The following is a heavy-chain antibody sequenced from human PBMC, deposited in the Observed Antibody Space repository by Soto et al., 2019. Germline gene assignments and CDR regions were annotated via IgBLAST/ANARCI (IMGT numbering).Heavy chain of an antibody. D-gene: IGHD3-22*01. CDR1: GFTFSSYS. V-gene: IGHV3-21*01. Sequence: EVQLVESGGGLVKPGGSLRLSCAASGFTFSSYSMNWVRQAPGKGLEWVSSISSSSSYIYYADSLKGRFTISRDNAKNXXYLQMNSLSAEDTAVYYCARAKYSYDSHTGGWFDPWGQGTLVTVSS. J-gene: IGHJ5*02. CDR2: ISSSSSYI. CDR3: ARAKYSYDSHTGGWFDP.